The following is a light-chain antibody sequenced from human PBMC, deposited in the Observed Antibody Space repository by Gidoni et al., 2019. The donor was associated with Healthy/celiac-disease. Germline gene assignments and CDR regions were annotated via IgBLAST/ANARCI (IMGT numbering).Light chain of an antibody. CDR2: GAS. Sequence: DIQMTQSPSSLSASVGDRVTITCQSSQDISNYFNWYQQKPGKAPRLLIYGASNLETGVPPRFSGSGSGTDFTFTISRLQPEDIATYYCQQYDNLPRTFGQGTKVEIK. J-gene: IGKJ1*01. CDR3: QQYDNLPRT. V-gene: IGKV1-33*01. CDR1: QDISNY.